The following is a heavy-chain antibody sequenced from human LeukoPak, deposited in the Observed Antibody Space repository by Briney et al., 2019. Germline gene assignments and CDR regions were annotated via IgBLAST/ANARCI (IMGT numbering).Heavy chain of an antibody. J-gene: IGHJ4*02. Sequence: SETLSLTCYVSGGSISTYYWSWIRQFPGKGLEWIAYIYYSGTTHYNPSLNSRVTISVGTSKNQFSLKLSSVTAADTAVYYCARLDGYPFDYWGQGTLVTVSS. CDR1: GGSISTYY. CDR3: ARLDGYPFDY. D-gene: IGHD6-13*01. V-gene: IGHV4-59*08. CDR2: IYYSGTT.